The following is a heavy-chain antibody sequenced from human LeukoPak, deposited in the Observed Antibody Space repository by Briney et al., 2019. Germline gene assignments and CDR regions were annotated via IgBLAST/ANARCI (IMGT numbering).Heavy chain of an antibody. V-gene: IGHV1-18*01. Sequence: ASVKASCKASGYTFTSYGISWVRQAPGQGLEWMRWISAYNGNTNYAQKLQGRVTMTTDTSTSTAYMELRSLRSDDTAVYYCARDITMVRGVSGGVGYWGQGTLVTVSS. J-gene: IGHJ4*02. CDR1: GYTFTSYG. CDR2: ISAYNGNT. CDR3: ARDITMVRGVSGGVGY. D-gene: IGHD3-10*01.